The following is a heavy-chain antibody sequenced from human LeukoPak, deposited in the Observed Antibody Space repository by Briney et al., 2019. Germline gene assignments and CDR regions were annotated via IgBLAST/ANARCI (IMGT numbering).Heavy chain of an antibody. V-gene: IGHV1-46*01. J-gene: IGHJ1*01. Sequence: ASVKVSCKASGYTFTSYYMHWVRQAPGQGLEWMGIINPSGGSTSYAQKFQGRVTMTRDTSTSTVYMELSSLRSEDTAVYYCARDRRIVGAPAEYFQHWGQGTLVTVSS. CDR3: ARDRRIVGAPAEYFQH. D-gene: IGHD1-26*01. CDR1: GYTFTSYY. CDR2: INPSGGST.